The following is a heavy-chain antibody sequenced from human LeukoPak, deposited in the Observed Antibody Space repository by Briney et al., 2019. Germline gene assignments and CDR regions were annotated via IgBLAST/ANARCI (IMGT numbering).Heavy chain of an antibody. CDR1: GYTFTSYY. J-gene: IGHJ4*02. V-gene: IGHV1-46*01. D-gene: IGHD6-13*01. CDR3: AGESSSWSFDY. Sequence: ASVKVSCKASGYTFTSYYMHWVRQAPGQGLEWMGIINPSGGSTSYAQKFQGRVTMTRETSTSTVYMELSSLRSEDTAVYYCAGESSSWSFDYWGQGTLVTVSS. CDR2: INPSGGST.